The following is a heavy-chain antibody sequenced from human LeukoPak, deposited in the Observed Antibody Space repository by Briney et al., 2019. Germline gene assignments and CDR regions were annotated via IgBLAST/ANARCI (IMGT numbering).Heavy chain of an antibody. J-gene: IGHJ4*02. D-gene: IGHD3-22*01. CDR3: ANTDLGSYDSSGYSIHFDY. Sequence: PGGSLRLSCAASGFTFSSYAMSWVRQAPGKGLEWVSAISGSGGSTYYADSVKGRFTISRDNSKNTLYLQMNSLRAEDTAVYYCANTDLGSYDSSGYSIHFDYWGQGTLVTVSS. CDR1: GFTFSSYA. CDR2: ISGSGGST. V-gene: IGHV3-23*01.